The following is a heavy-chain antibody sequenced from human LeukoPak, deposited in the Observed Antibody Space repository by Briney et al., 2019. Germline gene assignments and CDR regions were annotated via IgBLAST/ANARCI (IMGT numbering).Heavy chain of an antibody. CDR1: EFIFSGYW. D-gene: IGHD6-13*01. CDR2: IKQDGSEK. V-gene: IGHV3-7*01. CDR3: ARDGFVGAADY. Sequence: GSLRLSCAASEFIFSGYWMNWVRQAPGKGLEWVANIKQDGSEKQYVDSVRGRFTISRDNAKNSLYLQMNSLRVEDTAVYYCARDGFVGAADYWGQETLVTVSS. J-gene: IGHJ4*02.